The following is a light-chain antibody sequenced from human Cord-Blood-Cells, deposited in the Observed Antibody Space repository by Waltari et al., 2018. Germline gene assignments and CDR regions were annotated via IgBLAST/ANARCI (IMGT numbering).Light chain of an antibody. CDR2: DVS. Sequence: QSALTQPASVSGSPGQSITISCTGTSRDVGGDNYVSWYQQHPGKAPKLMIYDVSNRPSGVSNRFSGSKSGNTASLTISGLQAEDEADYYCSSYTSSSTLGVFGGGTKRTVL. CDR3: SSYTSSSTLGV. V-gene: IGLV2-14*01. CDR1: SRDVGGDNY. J-gene: IGLJ3*02.